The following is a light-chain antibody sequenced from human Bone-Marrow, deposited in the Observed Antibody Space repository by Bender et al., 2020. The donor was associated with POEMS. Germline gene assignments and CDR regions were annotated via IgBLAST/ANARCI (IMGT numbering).Light chain of an antibody. CDR2: EVN. Sequence: QSALTQPPFASGSPGPSVTISCTGTSSDVGAYNYVSWYQQHPGKAPKVIIYEVNRRPSGVPGRFSGSKSGNTATLTVSGLQAEDEADYYCCSYAGASPVLFGGGTKLTVL. CDR3: CSYAGASPVL. V-gene: IGLV2-8*01. J-gene: IGLJ2*01. CDR1: SSDVGAYNY.